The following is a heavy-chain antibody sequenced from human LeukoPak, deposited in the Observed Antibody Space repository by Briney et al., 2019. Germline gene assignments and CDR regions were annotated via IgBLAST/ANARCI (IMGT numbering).Heavy chain of an antibody. CDR1: GGSISSSSYY. CDR2: IYYSGST. Sequence: PSETLSLTCTVSGGSISSSSYYWGWIRQPPGKGLEWIGSIYYSGSTYYNPSLKSRVTISVDTSKNQFSLKLSSVTAADTAVYYCARGAPYSSSWYEGSWFDPWGQGTLVTVSS. D-gene: IGHD6-13*01. J-gene: IGHJ5*02. CDR3: ARGAPYSSSWYEGSWFDP. V-gene: IGHV4-39*07.